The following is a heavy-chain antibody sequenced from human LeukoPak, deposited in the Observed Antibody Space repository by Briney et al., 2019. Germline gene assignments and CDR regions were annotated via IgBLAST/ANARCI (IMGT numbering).Heavy chain of an antibody. J-gene: IGHJ4*02. CDR3: ARGRLRLGELSVPDY. Sequence: ASVKVSCKASGYTFASYGISWVRQAPGPGLEWTGWISAYNGNTNYAQKLQGRVTMTTDTSTSTAYMELRSLRSDDTAVYYCARGRLRLGELSVPDYWGQRTLVTVSS. D-gene: IGHD3-16*02. V-gene: IGHV1-18*01. CDR1: GYTFASYG. CDR2: ISAYNGNT.